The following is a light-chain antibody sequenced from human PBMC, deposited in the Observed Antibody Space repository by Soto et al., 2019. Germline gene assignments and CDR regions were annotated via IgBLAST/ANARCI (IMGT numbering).Light chain of an antibody. Sequence: DIQMTQSPSTLSASVGDRVTITCRAIQSISRWLAWYQQKPGKAPNLLIYKTTSLTSGFPSRFGGSGSGTEFTLPMSSLQADDFATYYCQRSRVFGPGTKVDIK. V-gene: IGKV1-5*03. CDR3: QRSRV. CDR2: KTT. J-gene: IGKJ3*01. CDR1: QSISRW.